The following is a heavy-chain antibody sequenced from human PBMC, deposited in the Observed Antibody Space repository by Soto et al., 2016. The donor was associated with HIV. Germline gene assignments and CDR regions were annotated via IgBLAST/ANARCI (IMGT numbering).Heavy chain of an antibody. J-gene: IGHJ4*02. CDR2: IDGPTTNT. V-gene: IGHV3-23*01. Sequence: EVQLLESGGDLVQPGGSLRLSCAASGFTFSNYAMHWVRQAPGKALEWISTIDGPTTNTHYADSVQGRFAISRDNSKNTVYLQMHALRAGDTAIYYCVSWISDHFDYWGQGTLVTVSS. D-gene: IGHD5-12*01. CDR1: GFTFSNYA. CDR3: VSWISDHFDY.